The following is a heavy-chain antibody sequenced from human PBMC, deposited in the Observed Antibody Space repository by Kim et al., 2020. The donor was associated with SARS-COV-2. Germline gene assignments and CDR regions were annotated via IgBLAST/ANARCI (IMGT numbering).Heavy chain of an antibody. CDR3: AAEGIAAAGNYYYYGMDV. V-gene: IGHV1-58*01. CDR2: IVVGSGNT. D-gene: IGHD6-13*01. Sequence: SVKVSCKASGFTFTSSAVQWVRQARGQRLEWIGWIVVGSGNTNYAQKFQERVTITRDMSTSTAYMELSSLRSEDTAVYYCAAEGIAAAGNYYYYGMDVWGQGTTVTVSS. J-gene: IGHJ6*02. CDR1: GFTFTSSA.